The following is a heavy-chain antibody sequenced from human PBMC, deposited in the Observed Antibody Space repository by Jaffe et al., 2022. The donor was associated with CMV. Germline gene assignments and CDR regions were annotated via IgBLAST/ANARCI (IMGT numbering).Heavy chain of an antibody. J-gene: IGHJ4*02. CDR2: IIPFVPVT. V-gene: IGHV1-69*09. Sequence: QVQLVQSGAEVKKPGSSVKVSCKPSADTLTIYAINWVRQAPGQGLEWMGRIIPFVPVTNYAQKFQGRVTITADKSTDTAYMELSSLRSEDTAVYYCARELPHKDMWTTTYYFDSWGQGTLVTVPS. D-gene: IGHD4-17*01. CDR1: ADTLTIYA. CDR3: ARELPHKDMWTTTYYFDS.